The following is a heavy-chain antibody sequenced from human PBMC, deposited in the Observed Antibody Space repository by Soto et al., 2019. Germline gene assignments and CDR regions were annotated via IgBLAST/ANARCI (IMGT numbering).Heavy chain of an antibody. CDR1: GFTFSSYG. V-gene: IGHV3-30*18. D-gene: IGHD6-19*01. CDR2: ISYDGSNK. J-gene: IGHJ4*02. CDR3: AKDLSGWVSN. Sequence: QVQLVESGGGVVQPGRSLRFSCAASGFTFSSYGMHWVRQAPGKGLEWVAVISYDGSNKYYADSVKGRFTISRDNSKNTLYLQMNSLRAEDTAVYYCAKDLSGWVSNWGQGTLVTVSS.